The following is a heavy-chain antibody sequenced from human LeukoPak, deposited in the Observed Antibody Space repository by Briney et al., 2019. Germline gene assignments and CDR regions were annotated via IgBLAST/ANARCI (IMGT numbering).Heavy chain of an antibody. J-gene: IGHJ4*02. CDR3: ARGGAYHYDSSGLFDY. CDR1: GYTFTNYY. CDR2: INPSGGST. D-gene: IGHD3-22*01. V-gene: IGHV1-46*01. Sequence: ASVKVSCKASGYTFTNYYMHWVRQAPGQGLEWVGVINPSGGSTSYAQKFQGRVTMTRDTSTSTVYMELSSLRSEDTAVYYCARGGAYHYDSSGLFDYWGQGTLGTVSS.